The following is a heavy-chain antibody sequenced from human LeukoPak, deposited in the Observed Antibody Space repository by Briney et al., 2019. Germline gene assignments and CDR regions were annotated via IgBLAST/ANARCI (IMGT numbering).Heavy chain of an antibody. Sequence: GGSLRLSCEASGFTFSNYWMSWVRQAPGKGLEWVANINQDAGGKYYVDSVKGRFTISRENAKSSLYQQMNSLRAEDTAVYYCARDNSGPQNWGQGTLVTVSS. D-gene: IGHD1-26*01. J-gene: IGHJ4*02. CDR2: INQDAGGK. V-gene: IGHV3-7*05. CDR1: GFTFSNYW. CDR3: ARDNSGPQN.